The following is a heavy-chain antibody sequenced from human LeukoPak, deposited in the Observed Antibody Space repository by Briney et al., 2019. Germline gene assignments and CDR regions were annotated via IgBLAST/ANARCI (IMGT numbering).Heavy chain of an antibody. J-gene: IGHJ4*02. CDR3: AGSYYDILTGYYPRYYFDY. CDR2: IYYSGNT. Sequence: PSETLSLTCTVSGGSISSYYWSWIRQPPGKGLEWIGYIYYSGNTNYNPSLKSRVTISVDTSKNQFSLKLSSVTAADTAVYYCAGSYYDILTGYYPRYYFDYWGQGTLVTVSS. D-gene: IGHD3-9*01. CDR1: GGSISSYY. V-gene: IGHV4-59*08.